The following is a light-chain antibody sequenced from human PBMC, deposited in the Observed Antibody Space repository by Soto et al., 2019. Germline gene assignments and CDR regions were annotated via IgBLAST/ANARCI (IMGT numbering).Light chain of an antibody. V-gene: IGKV3-15*01. CDR2: GAS. Sequence: EIVMTQSPATLSVSPGERATLSCRASQSVSSNLAWYQQKPGQAPRLLIYGASTRATGIPARFSGSGSCAALTLTLISLLSEDFAVYYCQQYNNWPAFTFGQGARLE. J-gene: IGKJ5*01. CDR1: QSVSSN. CDR3: QQYNNWPAFT.